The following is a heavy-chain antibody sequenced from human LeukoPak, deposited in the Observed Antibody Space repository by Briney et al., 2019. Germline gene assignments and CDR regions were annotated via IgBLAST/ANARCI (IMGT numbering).Heavy chain of an antibody. CDR2: INHNGNVN. CDR3: AWGGGLDV. CDR1: GFTFSSYW. Sequence: GGSLRLSCAASGFTFSSYWMNWARQAPGKGLEWVASINHNGNVNYYVDSVKGRFTISRDNAKNSLYLQMSNLRAEDTAVYFCAWGGGLDVWGQGATVTVSS. D-gene: IGHD3-16*01. J-gene: IGHJ6*02. V-gene: IGHV3-7*03.